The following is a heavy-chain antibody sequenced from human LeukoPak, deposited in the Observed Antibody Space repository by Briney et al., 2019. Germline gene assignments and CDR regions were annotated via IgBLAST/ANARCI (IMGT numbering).Heavy chain of an antibody. Sequence: ASVKVSCKASGGTFSSYAISWVRQAPGQGLEWMGGIIPIFGTANYAQKFQGRVTITADESTSTAYMELSSLRSDDTAVFYCARDLGETPRGIFFDYWGQGTLVTVSS. J-gene: IGHJ4*02. D-gene: IGHD3-3*02. CDR2: IIPIFGTA. CDR1: GGTFSSYA. CDR3: ARDLGETPRGIFFDY. V-gene: IGHV1-69*13.